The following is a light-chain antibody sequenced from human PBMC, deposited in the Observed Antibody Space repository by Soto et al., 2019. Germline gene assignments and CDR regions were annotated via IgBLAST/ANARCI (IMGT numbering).Light chain of an antibody. CDR3: CSYAGSYTDYV. V-gene: IGLV2-11*01. J-gene: IGLJ1*01. Sequence: QSVLTQPRSVSGSPGQSVTISCTGTSSDVDGYNYVSWYQQHPGKAPKLMIYDVSKRPSGVPDRFSGSKSGNTASLTISGLQAEDEADYYCCSYAGSYTDYVFGTGTKVTVL. CDR1: SSDVDGYNY. CDR2: DVS.